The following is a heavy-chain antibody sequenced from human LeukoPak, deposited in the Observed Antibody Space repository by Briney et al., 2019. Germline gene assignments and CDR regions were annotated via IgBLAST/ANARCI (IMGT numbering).Heavy chain of an antibody. D-gene: IGHD1-26*01. CDR1: GGSISSYY. CDR3: ARASSTRPAPFDY. Sequence: SETLSLTCTVSGGSISSYYCSWIRQPPGKGLEWIGYIYYSGSTTYNPSLKSRVTISVDTSKNQFSLKLSSVTAADTAVYYVARASSTRPAPFDYWGQGTLVTVSS. J-gene: IGHJ4*02. CDR2: IYYSGST. V-gene: IGHV4-59*01.